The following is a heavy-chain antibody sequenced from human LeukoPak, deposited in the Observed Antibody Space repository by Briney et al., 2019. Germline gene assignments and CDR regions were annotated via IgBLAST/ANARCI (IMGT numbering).Heavy chain of an antibody. CDR3: ASAIVVVNGPGDCYDY. CDR1: GFTFSSYW. Sequence: PGGSLRLSCAASGFTFSSYWMHWVRQAPGKGLEWVANIKQDGSEKYYVDSVKGRFTISRDNAKNSLYLQMNSLRAEDTAVYYCASAIVVVNGPGDCYDYWGQGTLVTVSS. D-gene: IGHD3-22*01. J-gene: IGHJ4*02. V-gene: IGHV3-7*01. CDR2: IKQDGSEK.